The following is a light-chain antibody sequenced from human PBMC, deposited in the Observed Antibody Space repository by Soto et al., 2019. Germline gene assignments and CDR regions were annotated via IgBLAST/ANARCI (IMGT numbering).Light chain of an antibody. Sequence: ENVLTRAPRTLSFSPGERATLSSRASQSISKSLAWYQQKPGQAPSLLIFDASKRATGIPARFSGSGSGTDFTPTISRLENEDFAVYDGQQYGNSTITFGQGTRLEIK. CDR3: QQYGNSTIT. CDR2: DAS. V-gene: IGKV3-20*01. J-gene: IGKJ5*01. CDR1: QSISKS.